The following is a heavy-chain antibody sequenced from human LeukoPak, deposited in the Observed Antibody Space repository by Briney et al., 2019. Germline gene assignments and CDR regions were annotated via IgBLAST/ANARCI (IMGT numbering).Heavy chain of an antibody. CDR3: ARDRGHDFWSGYLIDY. Sequence: PGGSMRLSSAVYGFTFSDYYMSWIRHAPGKGLGWVSYISSSGSTIYYADSVKGRFTISRDNAKNSLYLQMNSLRAEDTAVYYCARDRGHDFWSGYLIDYWGQGTLVTVSS. CDR1: GFTFSDYY. J-gene: IGHJ4*02. D-gene: IGHD3-3*01. CDR2: ISSSGSTI. V-gene: IGHV3-11*04.